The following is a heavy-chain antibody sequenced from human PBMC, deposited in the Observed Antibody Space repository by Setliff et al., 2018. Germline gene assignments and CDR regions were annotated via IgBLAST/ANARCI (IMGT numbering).Heavy chain of an antibody. CDR1: GFTFSRYW. V-gene: IGHV3-7*01. D-gene: IGHD3-10*01. Sequence: QPGGSLRLSCAASGFTFSRYWMSWVRQAPGKGLEWVANIKQDGSEKYYVDSVKGRFTISRDNAKNSLYPQMNSLRAEDTAVYYCARDHAYGSRFYYYYYGMDVWGQGTTVTVSS. J-gene: IGHJ6*02. CDR2: IKQDGSEK. CDR3: ARDHAYGSRFYYYYYGMDV.